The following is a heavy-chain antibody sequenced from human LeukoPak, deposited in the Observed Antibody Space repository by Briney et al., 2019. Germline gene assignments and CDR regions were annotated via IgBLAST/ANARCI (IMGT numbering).Heavy chain of an antibody. CDR2: IYYSGST. J-gene: IGHJ4*02. CDR1: GGSVSSGSYY. Sequence: SETLSLTRTVSGGSVSSGSYYWSWIRQPPGKGLEWIGYIYYSGSTNYNPSLKSRVTISVDTSENQFSLKLSSVTAADTAVYYCARYTTTALATYFDYWGQGTLVTVSS. D-gene: IGHD4-11*01. V-gene: IGHV4-61*01. CDR3: ARYTTTALATYFDY.